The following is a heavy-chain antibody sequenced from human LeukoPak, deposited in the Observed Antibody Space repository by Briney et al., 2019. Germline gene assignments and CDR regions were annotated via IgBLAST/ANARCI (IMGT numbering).Heavy chain of an antibody. J-gene: IGHJ4*02. CDR3: ARDVGGSGSY. CDR2: INEDGSIT. Sequence: GGSLRLSCAVSGFTFSRYWMRWVRHAPGKGLMWVSRINEDGSITDYADSVKGRFTISRDNAPNTLYLQMNSLRAEDTAVYYCARDVGGSGSYWGQGNLVTVSS. D-gene: IGHD3-10*01. CDR1: GFTFSRYW. V-gene: IGHV3-74*01.